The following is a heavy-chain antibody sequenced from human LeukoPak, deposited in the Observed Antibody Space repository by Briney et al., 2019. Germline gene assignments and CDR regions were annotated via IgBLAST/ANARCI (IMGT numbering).Heavy chain of an antibody. CDR3: ARIPNYYDSSGYFDY. CDR2: IDWDDDK. J-gene: IGHJ4*02. Sequence: SGPTLVNPTQTLTLTCTFSGFSLSTSGMCVSWIRQPPGKALEWLALIDWDDDKYYSTSLKTRLTISKDTSKNQVVLTMTNMDPVDTATYYCARIPNYYDSSGYFDYWGQGTLVTASS. D-gene: IGHD3-22*01. V-gene: IGHV2-70*01. CDR1: GFSLSTSGMC.